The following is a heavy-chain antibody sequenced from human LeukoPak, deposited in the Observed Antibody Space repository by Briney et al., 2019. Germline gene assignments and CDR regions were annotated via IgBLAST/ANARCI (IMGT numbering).Heavy chain of an antibody. J-gene: IGHJ4*02. CDR2: INHSGST. CDR1: SGSFSAYY. V-gene: IGHV4-34*01. D-gene: IGHD3-16*01. Sequence: SETLSLTCAVYSGSFSAYYWSWIRQPPGKGLERIGEINHSGSTNYNPSLKSRVTILVGTSKNQFSLKLSSVTAADTAVYYCAREGVGLAIGDYWGQGTLVTVSS. CDR3: AREGVGLAIGDY.